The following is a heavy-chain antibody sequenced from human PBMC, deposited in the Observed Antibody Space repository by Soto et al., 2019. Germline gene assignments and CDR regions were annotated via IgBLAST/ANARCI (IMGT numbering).Heavy chain of an antibody. D-gene: IGHD3-22*01. CDR3: ARVGYYYDSSGYYLSFDY. CDR1: GYTFTNYD. J-gene: IGHJ4*02. CDR2: MNPNSGNT. Sequence: QVQLVQSGAEVKKPGASVKVSCKASGYTFTNYDINWVRQATGQGLEWMGWMNPNSGNTGYAQKFQGRVTMTRNTXXXTSXRELSSLRSEDTAVYYCARVGYYYDSSGYYLSFDYWGQGTLVTVSS. V-gene: IGHV1-8*01.